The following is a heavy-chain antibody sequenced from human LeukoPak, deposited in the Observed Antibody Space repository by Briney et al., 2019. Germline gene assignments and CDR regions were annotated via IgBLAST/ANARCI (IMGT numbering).Heavy chain of an antibody. CDR2: IHYSGST. V-gene: IGHV4-39*02. D-gene: IGHD6-19*01. CDR3: AGDSSGWYRY. CDR1: GGSTSSTIYY. Sequence: NPSETLSLTCTVSGGSTSSTIYYWGWIRQPPGKGLEWIGSIHYSGSTYYNSSLKSRVTISMDTSKNQFSLKLSSVTAADTAVYYCAGDSSGWYRYWGQGTLVTVSS. J-gene: IGHJ4*02.